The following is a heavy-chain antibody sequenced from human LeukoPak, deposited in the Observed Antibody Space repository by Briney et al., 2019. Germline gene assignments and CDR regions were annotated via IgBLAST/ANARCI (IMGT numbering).Heavy chain of an antibody. CDR3: AKKTSIAARPGYFDL. D-gene: IGHD6-6*01. V-gene: IGHV3-23*01. J-gene: IGHJ2*01. CDR1: GFTFSSYA. CDR2: ISGSGAST. Sequence: GGSLRLSCAASGFTFSSYAMSWVRQAPGKGLEWVSDISGSGASTYHADSVKGRFTIPRDNSRNTVYLQMNSLRAEDTAVYYCAKKTSIAARPGYFDLWGRGTLVTVSS.